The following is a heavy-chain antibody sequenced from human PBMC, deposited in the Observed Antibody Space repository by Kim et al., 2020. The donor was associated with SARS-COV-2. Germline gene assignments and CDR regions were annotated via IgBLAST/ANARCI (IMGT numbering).Heavy chain of an antibody. D-gene: IGHD5-18*01. CDR2: IYYSGST. Sequence: SETLSLTCTVSGGSISSGGYYWSWIRQHPGKGLEWIGYIYYSGSTYYNPSLKSRVTISVDTSKNQFSLKLSSVTAADTAVYYCARAAMVPGGYYFDYWGQGTLVTVSS. V-gene: IGHV4-31*03. J-gene: IGHJ4*02. CDR1: GGSISSGGYY. CDR3: ARAAMVPGGYYFDY.